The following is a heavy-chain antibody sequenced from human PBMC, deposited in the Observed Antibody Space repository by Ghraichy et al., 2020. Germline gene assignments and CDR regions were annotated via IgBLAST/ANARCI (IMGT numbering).Heavy chain of an antibody. CDR1: RGSFSGYY. Sequence: SETLSLTCAVYRGSFSGYYWSWIRQPPGKGLEWIGEIYHSGSPNYNPSLKSRVTISLDTSRSQFSLNLNSVTAADTAVYYCARGGARQQPSPTWGQGALVTVSS. CDR2: IYHSGSP. D-gene: IGHD6-13*01. J-gene: IGHJ5*02. V-gene: IGHV4-34*01. CDR3: ARGGARQQPSPT.